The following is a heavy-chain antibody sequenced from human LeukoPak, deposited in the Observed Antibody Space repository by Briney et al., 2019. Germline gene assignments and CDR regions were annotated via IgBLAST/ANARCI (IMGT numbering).Heavy chain of an antibody. Sequence: SETLSLTCAVYGGSFSGYYWSWIRQPPGKGLEWIGEINHSGSTNYNPSPKSRVTISVDTSKNQFSLKLSSVTAADTAVYYCASSRPLTYSSSWYYYYYYMDVWGKGTTVTVSS. CDR1: GGSFSGYY. J-gene: IGHJ6*03. D-gene: IGHD6-13*01. CDR3: ASSRPLTYSSSWYYYYYYMDV. CDR2: INHSGST. V-gene: IGHV4-34*01.